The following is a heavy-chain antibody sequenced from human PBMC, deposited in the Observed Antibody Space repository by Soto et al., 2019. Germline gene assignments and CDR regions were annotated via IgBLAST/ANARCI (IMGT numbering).Heavy chain of an antibody. CDR3: ARFQYTVVTPFDL. D-gene: IGHD2-21*02. J-gene: IGHJ3*01. CDR2: IRYSGKT. Sequence: QVQLQESGPGLVEPSETLSLTCTVSGGSLTNYFWTWIRQSPGKGLEWIAYIRYSGKTGYNPSLKSRVTISLDTPKNQFSLKLTSVTAADTAIYYCARFQYTVVTPFDLWGQGTMLIVSS. V-gene: IGHV4-59*01. CDR1: GGSLTNYF.